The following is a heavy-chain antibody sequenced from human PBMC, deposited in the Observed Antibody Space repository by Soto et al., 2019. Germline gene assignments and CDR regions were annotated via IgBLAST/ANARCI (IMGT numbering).Heavy chain of an antibody. J-gene: IGHJ4*02. V-gene: IGHV3-33*01. Sequence: PGGSLRLSCAASGFTFSSYGMHWVRQAPGKGLEWVAVIWYDGSNKYYADSVKGRFTISRDDSQNTLYLQMNSLNTEDTAVYYCTTEIHGYRYFDYWGQGTLVTVSS. CDR2: IWYDGSNK. CDR1: GFTFSSYG. D-gene: IGHD5-18*01. CDR3: TTEIHGYRYFDY.